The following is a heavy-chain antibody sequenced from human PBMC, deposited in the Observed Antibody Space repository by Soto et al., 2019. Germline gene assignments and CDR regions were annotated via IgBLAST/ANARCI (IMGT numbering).Heavy chain of an antibody. V-gene: IGHV1-69*01. CDR3: ASLKVVVTASGYFQH. Sequence: QVQLVPSGAEVKNPGDSVKVSCKASGGTFSSYAISWVRQAPGQGLEWMGGIIPIFGTANYAQKFQGRVTITADESTSTADMEVSSLRSEDTAVYYCASLKVVVTASGYFQHWGQGTLVTGSS. CDR2: IIPIFGTA. CDR1: GGTFSSYA. D-gene: IGHD2-21*02. J-gene: IGHJ1*01.